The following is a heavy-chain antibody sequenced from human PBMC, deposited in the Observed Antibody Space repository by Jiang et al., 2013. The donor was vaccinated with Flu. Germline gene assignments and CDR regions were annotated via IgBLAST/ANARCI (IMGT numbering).Heavy chain of an antibody. V-gene: IGHV4-59*13. D-gene: IGHD5-24*01. CDR2: IYYSGST. J-gene: IGHJ2*01. CDR1: GGSISNYY. CDR3: ARDAFGRDGYNTLEYWYFDL. Sequence: GPGLVKPSETLSLTCTVSGGSISNYYWSWIRQPPGKGLEWIGYIYYSGSTNYNPSLKSRVTISVDTSKNQFSLNLSSVTAADTAVYYCARDAFGRDGYNTLEYWYFDLWGRGTLVTVSS.